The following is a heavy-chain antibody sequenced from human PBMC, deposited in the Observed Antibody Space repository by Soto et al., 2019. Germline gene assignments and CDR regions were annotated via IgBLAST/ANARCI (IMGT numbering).Heavy chain of an antibody. J-gene: IGHJ4*02. CDR2: ISYDGSRK. Sequence: GGSLRLSCAASGFIFNNYAMHWLRQAPGKGPEWVAFISYDGSRKEYADSVKGRFTISRDSSKNTLNLQMNSLRAEDTAVYYCVRGDNWNDEASDYWGQGTLVTVSS. V-gene: IGHV3-30*03. CDR3: VRGDNWNDEASDY. D-gene: IGHD1-1*01. CDR1: GFIFNNYA.